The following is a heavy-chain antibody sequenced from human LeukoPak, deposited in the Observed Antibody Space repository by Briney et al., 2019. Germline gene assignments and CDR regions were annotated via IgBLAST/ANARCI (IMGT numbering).Heavy chain of an antibody. Sequence: PSETLSLTCAVYGGSFSGYYWSWIRQPPGKGLEWIGEIYHSGSTNYNPSLKSRVTISVDKSKNRFSLKLSSVTAADTAVYYCAREGDYYDSSGYTPFDPWGQGTLVTVSS. D-gene: IGHD3-22*01. J-gene: IGHJ5*02. V-gene: IGHV4-34*01. CDR1: GGSFSGYY. CDR2: IYHSGST. CDR3: AREGDYYDSSGYTPFDP.